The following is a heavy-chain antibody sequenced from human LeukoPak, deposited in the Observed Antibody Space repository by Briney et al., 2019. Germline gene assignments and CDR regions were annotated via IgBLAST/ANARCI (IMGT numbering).Heavy chain of an antibody. J-gene: IGHJ3*02. CDR2: INHSGST. V-gene: IGHV4-34*01. CDR1: GGSFSGYY. D-gene: IGHD3-10*01. Sequence: SETLSLTRAVYGGSFSGYYWSWIRQPPGKGLEWIGEINHSGSTNYNPSLKSRVTISVDTSKNQFSLKLSSVTAADTAVYYCARVWRRDAFDIWGQGTMVTVSS. CDR3: ARVWRRDAFDI.